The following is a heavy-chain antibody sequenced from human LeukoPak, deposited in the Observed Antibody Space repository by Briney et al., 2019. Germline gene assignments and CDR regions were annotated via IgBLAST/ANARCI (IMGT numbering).Heavy chain of an antibody. CDR3: ARRSRIAAGGVEYFQH. D-gene: IGHD6-13*01. J-gene: IGHJ1*01. V-gene: IGHV5-51*01. CDR1: GYSFTSYW. CDR2: IYPGDSET. Sequence: GESLKISCKGSGYSFTSYWIGWVRQMPGKGLEWMGIIYPGDSETRYSPSFQGQVTISADKSISPAYLRWSSLKASDTAMYYCARRSRIAAGGVEYFQHWGQGTLVTVSS.